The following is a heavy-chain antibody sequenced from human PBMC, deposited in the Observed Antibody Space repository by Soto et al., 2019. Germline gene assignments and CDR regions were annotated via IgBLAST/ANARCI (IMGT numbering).Heavy chain of an antibody. CDR3: ARGHVAAHENWFDP. CDR1: GYTFTSYD. V-gene: IGHV1-8*01. J-gene: IGHJ5*02. Sequence: WASVKVSCKASGYTFTSYDINWVRQATGQGLEWMGWMNPNSGNTGYAQKFQGRVTMTRNTSISTAYMELSSLRSEDTAVYYCARGHVAAHENWFDPWGQGTLVTVSS. D-gene: IGHD6-6*01. CDR2: MNPNSGNT.